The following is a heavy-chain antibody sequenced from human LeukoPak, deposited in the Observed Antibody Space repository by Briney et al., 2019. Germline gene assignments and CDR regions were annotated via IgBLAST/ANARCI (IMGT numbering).Heavy chain of an antibody. Sequence: ASVKVSCKASGYTFTGYYMHWVRQAPGQGLEWMGWINPNSGGTNYAQKFQGRVTMTRDTSISTAYMELSRLRSDDTAVYYCARLQWFGETNFDYWGQGTLVTVSS. CDR3: ARLQWFGETNFDY. CDR1: GYTFTGYY. CDR2: INPNSGGT. D-gene: IGHD3-10*01. V-gene: IGHV1-2*02. J-gene: IGHJ4*02.